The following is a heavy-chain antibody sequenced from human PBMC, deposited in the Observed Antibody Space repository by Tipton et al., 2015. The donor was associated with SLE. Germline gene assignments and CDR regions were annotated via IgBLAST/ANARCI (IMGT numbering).Heavy chain of an antibody. J-gene: IGHJ3*02. Sequence: TLSLTCTVSGGSISSSTYYWGWVRQPPGKGLEWIGSIYYSGNTHYHPSLKSRVTISVDTSKSQFSLKLSSVTAADTAVYYCARDRGSGSYYTHDAFDIWGQGTMVTVSS. CDR3: ARDRGSGSYYTHDAFDI. CDR2: IYYSGNT. V-gene: IGHV4-39*07. D-gene: IGHD3-10*01. CDR1: GGSISSSTYY.